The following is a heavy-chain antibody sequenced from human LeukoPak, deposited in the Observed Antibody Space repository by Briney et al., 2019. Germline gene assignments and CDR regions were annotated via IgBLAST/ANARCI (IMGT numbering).Heavy chain of an antibody. CDR1: GFTFSSYW. D-gene: IGHD3-10*01. V-gene: IGHV3-7*01. J-gene: IGHJ3*02. CDR3: AREGWLGELDRHPVDI. Sequence: GGSLRLSCAASGFTFSSYWMSWVRQAPGKGLEWVANIKQDGSEKYYVDSVKGRFTISRDSAKNSLYLQMNSLRGEDTAVYYCAREGWLGELDRHPVDIWGQGTMVTVSS. CDR2: IKQDGSEK.